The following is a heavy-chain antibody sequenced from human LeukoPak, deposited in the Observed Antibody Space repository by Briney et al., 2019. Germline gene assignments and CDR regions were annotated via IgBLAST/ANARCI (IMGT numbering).Heavy chain of an antibody. CDR2: MNPNSGNT. CDR1: GYTFSSYD. D-gene: IGHD5-24*01. Sequence: GASVKVSCKASGYTFSSYDINWVRQATGQGLEWMGWMNPNSGNTDYAQKFQGRVTITRNTSISTAYMELSRLRSDDTAVYYCAKNVEMATINVIQAFDYWGQGTLVTVSS. CDR3: AKNVEMATINVIQAFDY. V-gene: IGHV1-8*03. J-gene: IGHJ4*02.